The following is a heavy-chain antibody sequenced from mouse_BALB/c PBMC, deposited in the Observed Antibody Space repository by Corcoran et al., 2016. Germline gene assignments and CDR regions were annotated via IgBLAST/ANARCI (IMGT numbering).Heavy chain of an antibody. D-gene: IGHD2-10*02. CDR3: ARQYGNFYAMDY. V-gene: IGHV9-3-1*01. J-gene: IGHJ4*01. CDR2: INPYTGEP. CDR1: GYTFKNYG. Sequence: QIQLVQSGPELKKPGETVKISCKACGYTFKNYGMNWVKQAPGKGLKWMGWINPYTGEPTYADDFKGRFAFSLETSASTAYLQINNLKNEDTATYFCARQYGNFYAMDYWGQGTSVTVSA.